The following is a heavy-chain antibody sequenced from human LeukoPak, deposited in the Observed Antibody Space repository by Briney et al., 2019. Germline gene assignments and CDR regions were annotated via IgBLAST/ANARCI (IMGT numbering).Heavy chain of an antibody. Sequence: GGSLRLSCAASGFTFSSYAMHWVRQAPGKGLEWVAVISYDGSNKYYADSVKGRFTISRDNAKDTLYLHMNSLRPEDTAVYYCATAQVGAPTDFWGQGTRVTVSS. J-gene: IGHJ4*02. CDR3: ATAQVGAPTDF. D-gene: IGHD1-26*01. CDR2: ISYDGSNK. CDR1: GFTFSSYA. V-gene: IGHV3-30*04.